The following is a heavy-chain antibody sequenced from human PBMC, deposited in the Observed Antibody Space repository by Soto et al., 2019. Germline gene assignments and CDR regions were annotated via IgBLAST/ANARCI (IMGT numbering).Heavy chain of an antibody. CDR2: MNPNSGNT. Sequence: ASVKVSCKASGYTFTSYDINWVRQATGQGLEWMGWMNPNSGNTGYAQKFQGRVTMTRXXXXXXAXMXLXSXRSEXTAVYYCARAAGVRGGMDVWGQGTTVTVSS. CDR3: ARAAGVRGGMDV. D-gene: IGHD3-10*01. CDR1: GYTFTSYD. V-gene: IGHV1-8*01. J-gene: IGHJ6*02.